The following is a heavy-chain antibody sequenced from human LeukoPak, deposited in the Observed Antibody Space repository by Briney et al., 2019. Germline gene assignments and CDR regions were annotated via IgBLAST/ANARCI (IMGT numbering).Heavy chain of an antibody. D-gene: IGHD3-22*01. J-gene: IGHJ4*02. Sequence: SETLSLTCTVSGGSISSSSYYWGWIRQPPGKGLEWIGSIYYSGSTYYNPSLKSRVTISVDTSKNQFSLKLSSVTAADTAVYYCASNYYDSSGYLDYWGQGTLVPVSS. V-gene: IGHV4-39*01. CDR2: IYYSGST. CDR3: ASNYYDSSGYLDY. CDR1: GGSISSSSYY.